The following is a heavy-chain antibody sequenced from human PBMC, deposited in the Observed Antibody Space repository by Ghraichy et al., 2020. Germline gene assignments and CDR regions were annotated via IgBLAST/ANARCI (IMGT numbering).Heavy chain of an antibody. D-gene: IGHD3-10*01. CDR3: ARGNYYGSGSYLYNWFDP. CDR1: GGSFSGYY. Sequence: LSLTCAVYGGSFSGYYWSWIRQPPGKGLEWIGEINHSGSTNYNPSLKSRVTISVDTSKNQFSLKLSSVTAADTAVYYCARGNYYGSGSYLYNWFDPWGQGTLVTVSS. J-gene: IGHJ5*02. CDR2: INHSGST. V-gene: IGHV4-34*01.